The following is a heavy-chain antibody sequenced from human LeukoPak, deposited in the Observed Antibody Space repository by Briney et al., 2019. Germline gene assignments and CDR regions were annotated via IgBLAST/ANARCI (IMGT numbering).Heavy chain of an antibody. CDR3: ARDLGSGSYQELDY. CDR2: IYTSGST. D-gene: IGHD3-10*01. V-gene: IGHV4-4*07. Sequence: PSETLSLTCTLSGVSISSYYWSWIRQPAGKGLEWIGRIYTSGSTNYYPSLKSRVTISVDKSKSQVSLKLSSVTAADTAVYYCARDLGSGSYQELDYWGQGTLVTVSS. CDR1: GVSISSYY. J-gene: IGHJ4*02.